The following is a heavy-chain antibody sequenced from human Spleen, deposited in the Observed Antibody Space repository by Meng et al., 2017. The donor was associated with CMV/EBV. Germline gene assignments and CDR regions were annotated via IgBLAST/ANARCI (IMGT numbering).Heavy chain of an antibody. CDR2: ISSSSSYI. Sequence: GGSLRLSCAASGFTFSSYSMNWVRQAPGKGLEWVSSISSSSSYIYYADSVKGRFTISRDNAKNSLYLQMNSLRAEDMAVYYCARDRVPAAIPGAPNYWGQGTLVTVSS. CDR3: ARDRVPAAIPGAPNY. J-gene: IGHJ4*02. V-gene: IGHV3-21*01. CDR1: GFTFSSYS. D-gene: IGHD2-2*02.